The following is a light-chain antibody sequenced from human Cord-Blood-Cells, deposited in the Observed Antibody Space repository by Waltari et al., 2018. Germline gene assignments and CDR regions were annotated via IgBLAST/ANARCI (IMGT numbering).Light chain of an antibody. Sequence: QSVLTQPPSVSGDPGQRVTISCTGSSSNIGAGYDVNWYQQLPGTAPNLLIYGNSNRPSGVPDLFSGSKSGTSASLAITVLQAEDEADYYCQSYDSSLSDVVFGGGTKLTVL. V-gene: IGLV1-40*01. J-gene: IGLJ2*01. CDR3: QSYDSSLSDVV. CDR1: SSNIGAGYD. CDR2: GNS.